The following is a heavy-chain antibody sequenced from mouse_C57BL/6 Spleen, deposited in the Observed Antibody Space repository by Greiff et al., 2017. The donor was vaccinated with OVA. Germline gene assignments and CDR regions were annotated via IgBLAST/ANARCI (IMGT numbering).Heavy chain of an antibody. CDR2: IDPSDGYT. D-gene: IGHD1-1*01. Sequence: QVQLQQPGAELVKPGASVKLSCKASGYTFTSYWMQWVKQRPGQGLEWIGEIDPSDGYTNYNQKFKGKATLTVDTSSSTAYMQLSSLTSEDSAVYYYASNGKGYIDVWGTGTTVTVSS. CDR1: GYTFTSYW. V-gene: IGHV1-50*01. CDR3: ASNGKGYIDV. J-gene: IGHJ1*03.